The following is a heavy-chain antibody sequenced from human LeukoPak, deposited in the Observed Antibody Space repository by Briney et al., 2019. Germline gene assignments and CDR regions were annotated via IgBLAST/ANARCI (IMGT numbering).Heavy chain of an antibody. J-gene: IGHJ3*02. CDR3: ARDLEQNYYGSGSYI. CDR2: IIPIFGTA. V-gene: IGHV1-69*05. Sequence: ASVKVSCKASGGTFGSYAISWVRQAPGQGLEWMGRIIPIFGTANYAQKFQGRVTITTDESTSTAYMELSSLRSEDTAVYYCARDLEQNYYGSGSYIWGQGTMVTVSS. CDR1: GGTFGSYA. D-gene: IGHD3-10*01.